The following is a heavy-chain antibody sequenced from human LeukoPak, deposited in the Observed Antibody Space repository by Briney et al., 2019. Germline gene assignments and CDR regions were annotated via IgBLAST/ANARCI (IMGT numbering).Heavy chain of an antibody. D-gene: IGHD5-18*01. CDR3: ARDTAMDAFDI. V-gene: IGHV3-23*01. CDR2: ISGSGGST. Sequence: PPGRSPRPPSAAPGFPFSTYAMSCVRPAPGKWLDWVSAISGSGGSTYYADSVKPRFPISRDNSKNTLYLQMNSLSAEDTAVYYCARDTAMDAFDIWGQGTMVTVSS. J-gene: IGHJ3*02. CDR1: GFPFSTYA.